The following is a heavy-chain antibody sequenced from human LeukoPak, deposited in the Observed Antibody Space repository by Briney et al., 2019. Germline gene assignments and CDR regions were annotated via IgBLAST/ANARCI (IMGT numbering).Heavy chain of an antibody. J-gene: IGHJ3*02. D-gene: IGHD4-23*01. CDR3: ARDNQPVWMTTVVTSDAFDN. V-gene: IGHV3-48*03. CDR1: GFTFSTYE. CDR2: ISTRGTTI. Sequence: RPGGSLRLSCAASGFTFSTYEMNWVRQAPGKGLEWVSYISTRGTTICYADSVKGRFTISRDNAKNSLFLQMNSLRAEDTAVYYCARDNQPVWMTTVVTSDAFDNRGQGTMVTVSS.